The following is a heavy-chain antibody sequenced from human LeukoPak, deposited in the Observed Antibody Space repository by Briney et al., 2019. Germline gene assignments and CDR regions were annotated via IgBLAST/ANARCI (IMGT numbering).Heavy chain of an antibody. J-gene: IGHJ4*02. CDR1: GFTFSSYS. V-gene: IGHV3-21*01. CDR2: ISSSSIYI. CDR3: ARGVPPDY. D-gene: IGHD2-2*01. Sequence: GGSLRLSCAASGFTFSSYSVNWVRQAPGKGLEWVSSISSSSIYIYYADSLKGRFTISRDNAKNSLYLQMNSLRPEDTAVYYCARGVPPDYWGQGTLVTVSS.